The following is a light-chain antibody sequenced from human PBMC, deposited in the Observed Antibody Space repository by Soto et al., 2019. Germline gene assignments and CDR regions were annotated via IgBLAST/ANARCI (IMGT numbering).Light chain of an antibody. V-gene: IGLV1-44*01. CDR1: RSDIGSNS. J-gene: IGLJ1*01. CDR2: EAT. Sequence: QSVLTQPPSASGTPGQTVIISCSGSRSDIGSNSVNWYQHLPGTAPKVIIFEATNRPSGVSNRFSGSKSGITASLTISGLQADDEAEYFCISYKTDDTFLFGTGTKV. CDR3: ISYKTDDTFL.